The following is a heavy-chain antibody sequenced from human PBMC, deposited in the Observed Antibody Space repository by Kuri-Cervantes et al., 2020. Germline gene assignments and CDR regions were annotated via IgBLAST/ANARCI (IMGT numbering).Heavy chain of an antibody. Sequence: SVKVSCKASGGTFSSYAISWVRQAPGQGLEWMGGIIPIFGTANYAQKFQGRVTITTDTSTSTAYMELRSLRSDDTAVYYCAREPIAAAGHAFDIWGQGTMVTVSS. D-gene: IGHD6-13*01. CDR2: IIPIFGTA. CDR1: GGTFSSYA. J-gene: IGHJ3*02. CDR3: AREPIAAAGHAFDI. V-gene: IGHV1-69*05.